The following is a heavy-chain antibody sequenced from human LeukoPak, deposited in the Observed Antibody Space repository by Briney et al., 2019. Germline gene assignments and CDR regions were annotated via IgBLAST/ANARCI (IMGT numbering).Heavy chain of an antibody. D-gene: IGHD3-10*01. CDR2: INHSGST. CDR3: ARDKGYYGSGIKNWFDP. Sequence: SETLSLTCALYGGSFSGYYWSWIRQPPGKGLEWIGEINHSGSTNYNPSLKSRVTISVDTSKNQFSLKLSSVTAADTAVYYCARDKGYYGSGIKNWFDPWGQGTLVTVSS. J-gene: IGHJ5*02. CDR1: GGSFSGYY. V-gene: IGHV4-34*01.